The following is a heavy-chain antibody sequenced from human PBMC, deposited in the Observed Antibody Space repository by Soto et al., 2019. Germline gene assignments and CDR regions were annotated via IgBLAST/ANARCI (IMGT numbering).Heavy chain of an antibody. V-gene: IGHV3-9*01. CDR2: ISWNSGSI. J-gene: IGHJ6*03. CDR3: KKSHNSREPSFENELFYYNMDA. CDR1: GFTFDDYA. D-gene: IGHD1-7*01. Sequence: EVQLVESGGGLVQPGRSLRLSCAASGFTFDDYAMHWVRQAPGKGLEWVSGISWNSGSIGYADSVKGRFTISRDNAKNPLYLKMNSRRVEDAALFYCKKSHNSREPSFENELFYYNMDAGGKGPTVTVSS.